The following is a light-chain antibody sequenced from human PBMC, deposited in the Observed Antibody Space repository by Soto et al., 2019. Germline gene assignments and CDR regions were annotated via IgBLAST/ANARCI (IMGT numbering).Light chain of an antibody. Sequence: DIQMTQSPSSLSASVGDRVTITCQASQDISNYLNWYQQKPGKAPKLLIYDTSNLETGVPSRFSGSGSGTDFTFTISSLQPEDIATYYCQQYDNLPLTFGGGTEVEIK. V-gene: IGKV1-33*01. CDR1: QDISNY. J-gene: IGKJ4*01. CDR3: QQYDNLPLT. CDR2: DTS.